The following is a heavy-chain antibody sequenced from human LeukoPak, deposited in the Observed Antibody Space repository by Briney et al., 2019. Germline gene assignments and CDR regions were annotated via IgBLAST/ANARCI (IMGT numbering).Heavy chain of an antibody. CDR3: ASAEVIQYGMDV. V-gene: IGHV3-48*02. D-gene: IGHD3-16*02. CDR1: GFTFSTYS. J-gene: IGHJ6*02. Sequence: GGSLRLSCAVSGFTFSTYSMNWVRQAPGKGLEWVSYISSSSSTIYYADSVKGRFTISRDNAKNSLYLQMNSLRDEDTAVYYCASAEVIQYGMDVWGQGTTVTVSS. CDR2: ISSSSSTI.